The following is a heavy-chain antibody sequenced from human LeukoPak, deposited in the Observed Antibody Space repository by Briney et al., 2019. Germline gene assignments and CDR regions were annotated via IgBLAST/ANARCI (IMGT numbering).Heavy chain of an antibody. Sequence: SETLSLTCTVSGDSISSGSYYWSWIRQPAGKGLEWVGRLYSSGTTNYNPSLKSRVSMSVDTSKNQFSLMLSSVTAADTAVYYCARVKWELLAGPFEYWGQGTLVTVSS. CDR3: ARVKWELLAGPFEY. J-gene: IGHJ4*02. D-gene: IGHD1-26*01. V-gene: IGHV4-61*02. CDR1: GDSISSGSYY. CDR2: LYSSGTT.